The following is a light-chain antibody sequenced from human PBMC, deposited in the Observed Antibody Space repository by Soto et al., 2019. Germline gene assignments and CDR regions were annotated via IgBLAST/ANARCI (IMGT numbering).Light chain of an antibody. Sequence: ENVLTQSPGTLSLSPGERATLSCRASQSVSYFAWYQQKPGHAPRLLIYGASSRATGIPDRFSGSGSGTDFTLTISRLEPEDFAVYYCQQYGSAPWTFGQWTKVEIK. V-gene: IGKV3-20*01. CDR3: QQYGSAPWT. CDR1: QSVSY. CDR2: GAS. J-gene: IGKJ1*01.